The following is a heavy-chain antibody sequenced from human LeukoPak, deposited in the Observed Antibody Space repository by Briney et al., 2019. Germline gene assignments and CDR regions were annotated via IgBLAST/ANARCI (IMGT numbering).Heavy chain of an antibody. CDR3: ARERPTIAARSSNWFDP. V-gene: IGHV1-46*01. J-gene: IGHJ5*02. CDR1: GYTFTSYY. Sequence: ASVKVSCTASGYTFTSYYMHWARQAPGQGLEWMGIINPSGGSTSYAQKFQGRITMTRDTSTSTVYVELSSLRSEDTAVYYCARERPTIAARSSNWFDPWGQGTLVTVSS. D-gene: IGHD6-6*01. CDR2: INPSGGST.